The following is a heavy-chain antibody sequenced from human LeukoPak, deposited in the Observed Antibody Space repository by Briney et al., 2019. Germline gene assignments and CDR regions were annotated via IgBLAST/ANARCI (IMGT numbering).Heavy chain of an antibody. D-gene: IGHD3-22*01. CDR2: IYPGDSDT. J-gene: IGHJ1*01. CDR1: GYSFTSYW. CDR3: ARPPFDSSGYYPLQH. V-gene: IGHV5-51*01. Sequence: RGESLKISCKGSGYSFTSYWIGWVRQMPGKGLEWMGIIYPGDSDTRYSPSFQGQVTISADKSISTAYLQWSSLKALDSAMYYCARPPFDSSGYYPLQHWGQGTLVTVSS.